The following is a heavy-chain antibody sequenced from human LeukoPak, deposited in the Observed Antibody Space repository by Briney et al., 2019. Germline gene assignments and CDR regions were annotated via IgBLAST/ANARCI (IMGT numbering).Heavy chain of an antibody. CDR1: GFTFSNYA. V-gene: IGHV3-23*01. CDR2: ISNGSGST. CDR3: AKDSGWILFDD. J-gene: IGHJ4*02. D-gene: IGHD2-2*03. Sequence: GGSLRLSCTASGFTFSNYAMSWVRQTPGKGLEWVSVISNGSGSTYDADSVKGRFTISRDNSKNTLYLQMNSLRDEDTAVYYCAKDSGWILFDDWGQGTLVTVSS.